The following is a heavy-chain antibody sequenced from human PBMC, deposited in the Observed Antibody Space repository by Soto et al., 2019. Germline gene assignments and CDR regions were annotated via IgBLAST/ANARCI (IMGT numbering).Heavy chain of an antibody. CDR2: ISYDGSNK. V-gene: IGHV3-30-3*01. CDR1: GFTFSSYA. Sequence: QVQLVESGGGVVQPGRSLRLSCAASGFTFSSYAMHWVRQAPGKGLEWVAVISYDGSNKYYADSVKGRFTISRDNSKNTLYLQMNSLRAVDTAVYYCARDATYCSGGSCYPPYYYYGMDVWGQGTTVTVSS. CDR3: ARDATYCSGGSCYPPYYYYGMDV. J-gene: IGHJ6*02. D-gene: IGHD2-15*01.